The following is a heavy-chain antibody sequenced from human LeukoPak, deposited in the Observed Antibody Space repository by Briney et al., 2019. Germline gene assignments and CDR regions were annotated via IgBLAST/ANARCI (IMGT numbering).Heavy chain of an antibody. CDR3: ARWYYGSGSYYYFDY. J-gene: IGHJ4*02. V-gene: IGHV5-51*01. CDR2: IYPGDSDT. D-gene: IGHD3-10*01. CDR1: GYSFTSYW. Sequence: GESLKISCKGPGYSFTSYWIGWVRQMPGKGLEWMGIIYPGDSDTRYSPSFQGQVTISADKSISTAYLQWSSLKASDTAMYYCARWYYGSGSYYYFDYWGQGTLVTVSS.